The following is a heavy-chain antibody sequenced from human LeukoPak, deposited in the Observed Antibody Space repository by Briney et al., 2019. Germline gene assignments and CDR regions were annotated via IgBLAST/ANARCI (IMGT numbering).Heavy chain of an antibody. CDR3: ARIEWERLGRAFDI. D-gene: IGHD1-26*01. J-gene: IGHJ3*02. Sequence: GGSLRLSCTASGFTFSNYAMTWVRQAPGKGLEWVSAIRPNGGSTSYADSVKGRFTISRDNSKNTLYLQMNSLRAEDMAVYYCARIEWERLGRAFDIWGQGTMVTVSS. CDR1: GFTFSNYA. CDR2: IRPNGGST. V-gene: IGHV3-23*01.